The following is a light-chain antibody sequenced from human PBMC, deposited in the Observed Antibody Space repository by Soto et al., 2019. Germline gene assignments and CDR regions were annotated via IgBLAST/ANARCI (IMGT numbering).Light chain of an antibody. J-gene: IGKJ1*01. Sequence: PRQSVSSNLAWSQQIPGQTPRFLIYGASTKATGIPARFSGSGSGTQFTLTISSLQSEDFAVYYCQQSNNWPRTFGQGTKVDIK. CDR3: QQSNNWPRT. CDR1: QSVSSN. V-gene: IGKV3-15*01. CDR2: GAS.